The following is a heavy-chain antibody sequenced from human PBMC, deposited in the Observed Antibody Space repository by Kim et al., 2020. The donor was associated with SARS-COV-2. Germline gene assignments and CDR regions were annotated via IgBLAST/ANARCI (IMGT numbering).Heavy chain of an antibody. D-gene: IGHD2-2*03. V-gene: IGHV4-34*01. CDR3: ARAGFGYCSSTSCYDKLVY. Sequence: SETLSLTCAVYGGSFSGYYWSWIRQPPGKGLEWIGEINHSGSTNYNPSLKSRVTISVDTSKNQFSLKLSSVTAADTAVYYCARAGFGYCSSTSCYDKLVYWGQGTLVTVSS. CDR2: INHSGST. CDR1: GGSFSGYY. J-gene: IGHJ4*02.